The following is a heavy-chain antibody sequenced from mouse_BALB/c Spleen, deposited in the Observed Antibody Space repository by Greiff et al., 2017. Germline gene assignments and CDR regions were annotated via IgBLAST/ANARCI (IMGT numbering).Heavy chain of an antibody. CDR3: ARGDGNSLYFDY. V-gene: IGHV1S126*01. Sequence: QVQLQQSGPQLVRPGASVKISCKASGYSFTSYWMHWVKQMPGQGLEWIGMIDPSDSETRLNQKFKDKATLTVDKSSSTAYMQLSSPTSEDSAVYYCARGDGNSLYFDYWGQVTTLTVSS. CDR1: GYSFTSYW. CDR2: IDPSDSET. D-gene: IGHD2-1*01. J-gene: IGHJ2*01.